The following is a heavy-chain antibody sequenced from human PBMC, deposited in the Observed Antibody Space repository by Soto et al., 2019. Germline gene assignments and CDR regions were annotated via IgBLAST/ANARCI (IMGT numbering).Heavy chain of an antibody. CDR2: ISYDGSNK. CDR3: AEDHSWDGSGSPDFDY. J-gene: IGHJ4*02. CDR1: GFTFSSYG. D-gene: IGHD3-10*01. V-gene: IGHV3-30*18. Sequence: QVQLVESGGGVVQPGRSLRLSCAASGFTFSSYGMHWVRQAPGKGLEWVAVISYDGSNKYYADSVKGRFTISRDNSKNTLYLQMNSLRAEDTAVYYCAEDHSWDGSGSPDFDYWGQGTLVTVSS.